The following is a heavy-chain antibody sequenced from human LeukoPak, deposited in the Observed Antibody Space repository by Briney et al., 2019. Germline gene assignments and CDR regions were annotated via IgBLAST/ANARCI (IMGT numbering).Heavy chain of an antibody. CDR2: INHSGST. J-gene: IGHJ3*02. D-gene: IGHD2-21*02. V-gene: IGHV4-34*01. CDR3: ARVSRTGFVVVTANAPNDAFDI. Sequence: PSETLSLTCAVYGGSFSGYYWSWIRQPPGKGLEWIGEINHSGSTNYNPSLKSRVTISVDTSKNQFSLKLSSVTAADTAVYYCARVSRTGFVVVTANAPNDAFDIWGQGTMVTVSS. CDR1: GGSFSGYY.